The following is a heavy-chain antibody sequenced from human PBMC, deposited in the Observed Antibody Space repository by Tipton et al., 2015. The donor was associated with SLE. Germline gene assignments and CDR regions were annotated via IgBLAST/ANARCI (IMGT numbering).Heavy chain of an antibody. CDR1: GGSISSYY. J-gene: IGHJ3*02. Sequence: LRLSCTVSGGSISSYYWSWIRQPPGKGLEWIGYIYYSGSTNYNPSLKSRVTISEDTSKNQFSLKLSSVTAADTAVYYCARAPRLGAFDIWGQGTMVTVSS. V-gene: IGHV4-59*08. CDR3: ARAPRLGAFDI. CDR2: IYYSGST. D-gene: IGHD6-19*01.